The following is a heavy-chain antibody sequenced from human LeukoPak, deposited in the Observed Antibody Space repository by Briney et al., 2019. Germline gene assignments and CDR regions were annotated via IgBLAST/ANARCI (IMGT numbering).Heavy chain of an antibody. J-gene: IGHJ4*02. CDR3: AREQTRGGDLDY. Sequence: GGSLRLSCAASGFTFSSYEMNWVRQAPGKGLEWVSYISSSGSTIYYADSVKGRFTISRDNAKNSLYLQMNSLRAEDTAVYYCAREQTRGGDLDYWGQGARVTVSS. V-gene: IGHV3-48*03. CDR1: GFTFSSYE. D-gene: IGHD2-21*02. CDR2: ISSSGSTI.